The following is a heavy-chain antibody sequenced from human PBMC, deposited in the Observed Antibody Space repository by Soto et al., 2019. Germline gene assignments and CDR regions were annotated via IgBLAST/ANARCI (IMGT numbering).Heavy chain of an antibody. J-gene: IGHJ4*02. V-gene: IGHV3-23*01. CDR3: AKVSSGWYSNFAY. D-gene: IGHD6-19*01. CDR2: ISGSGGST. Sequence: EVQLLESGGGLVQPGGSLRLSCAASGFTFSSYAMSWVRQAPGKGLEWVSAISGSGGSTYYADSVKGRFTISRDNSKNTLYRKMNSLRAEDTAVEYGAKVSSGWYSNFAYWGQGTRVTVSS. CDR1: GFTFSSYA.